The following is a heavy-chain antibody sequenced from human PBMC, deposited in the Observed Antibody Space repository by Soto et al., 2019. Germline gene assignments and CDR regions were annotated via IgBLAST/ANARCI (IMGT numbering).Heavy chain of an antibody. CDR1: GYTFTSYG. CDR3: GRGRYGDY. V-gene: IGHV1-18*01. Sequence: QVHLVQSGAEVKKPGASVKVSCKASGYTFTSYGITWVRQATGQGLEWMGWISAHNGNTDYAQKLQGRVIVTRDTSTRTAYRELRSLRSDDTAVYYCGRGRYGDYWGQGALVTVSS. CDR2: ISAHNGNT. J-gene: IGHJ4*02. D-gene: IGHD1-1*01.